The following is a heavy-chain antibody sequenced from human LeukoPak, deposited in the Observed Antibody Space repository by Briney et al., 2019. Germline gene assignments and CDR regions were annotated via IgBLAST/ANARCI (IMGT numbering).Heavy chain of an antibody. V-gene: IGHV3-30*04. Sequence: GGSLKLSCAASGFTFSNYALHWVRQAPGKGLEWVAVISYDGSNKFYADSVRGRFTISRDNSKNTLFLQMNSLRPEDTAVYYCTTEGHYYGHHSFLLWGQGTMVTVSS. CDR2: ISYDGSNK. D-gene: IGHD3-10*01. CDR1: GFTFSNYA. CDR3: TTEGHYYGHHSFLL. J-gene: IGHJ3*01.